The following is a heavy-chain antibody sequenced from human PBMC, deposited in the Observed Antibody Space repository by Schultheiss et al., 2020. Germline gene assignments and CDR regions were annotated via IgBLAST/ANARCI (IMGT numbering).Heavy chain of an antibody. Sequence: SETLSLTCAVYGGSFSGYYWSWIRQPPGKGLEWIGEINHSGSTNYNPSLKSRVTISVDTSKNQFSLKLSSVTAADTAVYYCARDAGSRWLRFVDYYYGMDVWGQGTTVTVSS. CDR1: GGSFSGYY. V-gene: IGHV4-34*01. D-gene: IGHD5-12*01. J-gene: IGHJ6*02. CDR2: INHSGST. CDR3: ARDAGSRWLRFVDYYYGMDV.